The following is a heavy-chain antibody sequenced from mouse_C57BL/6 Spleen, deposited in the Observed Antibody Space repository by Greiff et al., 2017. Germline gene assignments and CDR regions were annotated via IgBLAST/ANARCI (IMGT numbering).Heavy chain of an antibody. CDR3: ARYGSSPYAMGD. J-gene: IGHJ4*01. V-gene: IGHV1-50*01. CDR1: GYTFTSYW. D-gene: IGHD1-1*01. Sequence: VQLQQPGAELVKPGASVKLSCKASGYTFTSYWMQWVKQRPGQGLEWIGEIDPSDSYTNYNQKFKGKATLTVDTSSSTAYMQLSSLTSEDSAVYYCARYGSSPYAMGDWGQGTSVTVAS. CDR2: IDPSDSYT.